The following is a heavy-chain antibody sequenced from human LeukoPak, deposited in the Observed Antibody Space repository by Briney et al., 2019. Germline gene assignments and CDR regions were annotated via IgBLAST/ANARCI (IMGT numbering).Heavy chain of an antibody. CDR1: GFTFSSYW. Sequence: GGSLRLSCAASGFTFSSYWMHWVRQAPGKGLVWVSRINSDVSSTSYADSVKGRFTISRDNAKNSLYLQMNSLRAEDTAVYYCARERAPSRYYYGSGSYFGAFDIWGQGTMVTVSS. D-gene: IGHD3-10*01. CDR2: INSDVSST. V-gene: IGHV3-74*01. CDR3: ARERAPSRYYYGSGSYFGAFDI. J-gene: IGHJ3*02.